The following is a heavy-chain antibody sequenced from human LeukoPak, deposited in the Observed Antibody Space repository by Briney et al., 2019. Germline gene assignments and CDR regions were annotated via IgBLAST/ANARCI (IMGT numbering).Heavy chain of an antibody. Sequence: GGSLRLSCAASGFTFSSYGMHWVRQAPGKGLEWVAFIRYDGSNKYYADSVKGRFTISRDNAKNTLYLQMNSLRAEDTAGYYCARATTVTTYLDYWGQGTLVTVSS. V-gene: IGHV3-30*02. J-gene: IGHJ4*02. CDR3: ARATTVTTYLDY. CDR1: GFTFSSYG. D-gene: IGHD4-17*01. CDR2: IRYDGSNK.